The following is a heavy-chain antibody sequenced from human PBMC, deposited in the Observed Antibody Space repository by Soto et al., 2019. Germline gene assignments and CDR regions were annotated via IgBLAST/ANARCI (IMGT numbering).Heavy chain of an antibody. CDR3: ARDTGRSLASARFDD. CDR2: INPDSGVT. Sequence: GASVKVSCKASGYTFTGYYIHWVRQAPGQGLEWMGWINPDSGVTKYAQKFQGRVTMTGDTSISTAYMELSRLRSDDTAVYYCARDTGRSLASARFDDWGQGTLVTVS. V-gene: IGHV1-2*02. J-gene: IGHJ4*02. D-gene: IGHD2-8*02. CDR1: GYTFTGYY.